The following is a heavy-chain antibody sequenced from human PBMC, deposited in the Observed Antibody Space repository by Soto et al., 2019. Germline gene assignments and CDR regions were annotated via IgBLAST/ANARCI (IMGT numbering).Heavy chain of an antibody. J-gene: IGHJ4*02. Sequence: SETLSLTCTVSGGSISSGGYYWSWIRQHPGKGLEWIGYIYYSGSTYYNPSLKSRVTISVDTSKNQFSLKLSSVTAADTAVYYCARYVSSYGYGFDYWGQGTLVTVSS. CDR3: ARYVSSYGYGFDY. CDR1: GGSISSGGYY. V-gene: IGHV4-31*03. CDR2: IYYSGST. D-gene: IGHD5-18*01.